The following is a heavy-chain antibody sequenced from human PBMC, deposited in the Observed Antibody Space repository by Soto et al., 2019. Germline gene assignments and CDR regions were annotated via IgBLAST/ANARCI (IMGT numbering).Heavy chain of an antibody. V-gene: IGHV3-9*01. J-gene: IGHJ6*03. CDR1: GFTFDDYA. CDR3: AKVSGSEPYYYYMDV. CDR2: ISWNSGSI. Sequence: DVQLVESGGGLVQPGRSLRLSCAASGFTFDDYAMHWVRQAPGKGLEWVSGISWNSGSIGYADSVKGRFTISRDNAKNSLYLQMNSLRAEDTALYYCAKVSGSEPYYYYMDVWGKGTTVTVSS. D-gene: IGHD3-10*01.